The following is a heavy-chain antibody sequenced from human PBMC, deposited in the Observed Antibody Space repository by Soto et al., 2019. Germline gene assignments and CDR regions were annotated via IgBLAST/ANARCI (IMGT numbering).Heavy chain of an antibody. V-gene: IGHV4-59*01. CDR3: ARGNFWSGYRTPKWFDP. J-gene: IGHJ5*02. CDR2: VYYSGST. Sequence: SETLSLTCSVSGVSITTYYWSWIRQPGGRGLEWIGHVYYSGSTNYSPSLKSRITISEDTSKNQFSLKLSSVTAADTAVYFCARGNFWSGYRTPKWFDPWGQRTLVTSPQ. D-gene: IGHD3-3*01. CDR1: GVSITTYY.